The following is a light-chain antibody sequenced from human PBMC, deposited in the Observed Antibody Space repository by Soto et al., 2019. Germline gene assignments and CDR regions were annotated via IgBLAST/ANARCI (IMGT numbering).Light chain of an antibody. V-gene: IGKV1-39*01. CDR1: QTISTH. Sequence: DIQMTQSPSSLSASVGDRVTITCRASQTISTHLNWYQQKPGKAPKLLIYAASTLQSGVPSRISGSGSGTDFTLTISSLQPEDFATYYCQQSLTIPYTFGQGTKLEIK. CDR2: AAS. CDR3: QQSLTIPYT. J-gene: IGKJ2*01.